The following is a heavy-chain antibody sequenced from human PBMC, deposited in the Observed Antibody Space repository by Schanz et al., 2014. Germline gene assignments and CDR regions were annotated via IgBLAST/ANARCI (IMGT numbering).Heavy chain of an antibody. J-gene: IGHJ3*02. Sequence: QVQLQESGPGLVKPSETLSLTCTVSGGSFSSFYWSWIRQPPGKGLEWMGCIYSLGSVDNNPSLTSRYTVPRAMSRKQFPRILPPVAAADTAVYYCARAESYYGSGSYFQRRAQAFDIWGRGTMVTVSS. CDR3: ARAESYYGSGSYFQRRAQAFDI. CDR1: GGSFSSFY. CDR2: IYSLGSV. V-gene: IGHV4-59*12. D-gene: IGHD3-10*01.